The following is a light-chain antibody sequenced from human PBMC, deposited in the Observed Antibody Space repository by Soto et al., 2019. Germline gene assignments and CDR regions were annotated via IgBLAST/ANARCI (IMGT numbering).Light chain of an antibody. CDR2: GAS. CDR3: QQYGSSPTWT. J-gene: IGKJ1*01. CDR1: QSVGSSY. Sequence: EIVLTQSPGTLSLSPGERATLSCRASQSVGSSYLAWYQQKPGQAPRLLIYGASSRATGIPDRVSGSGSGTDFTLTISRLEPEDLAVYYCQQYGSSPTWTFGQGTKVEI. V-gene: IGKV3-20*01.